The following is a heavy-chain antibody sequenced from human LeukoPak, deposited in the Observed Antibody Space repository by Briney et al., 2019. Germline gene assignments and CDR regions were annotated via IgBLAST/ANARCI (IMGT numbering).Heavy chain of an antibody. CDR1: GDSLSSYY. D-gene: IGHD6-19*01. V-gene: IGHV4-59*08. CDR3: VRNVGWYSHDS. Sequence: SETLSLTCTVSGDSLSSYYWSWSRQPPGKGLEWIGYIYGSGSTHYDPSLRSRVTISEDTSKNQFSLKPTSVTAADTAVYYCVRNVGWYSHDSWGQGTLVTVSS. J-gene: IGHJ4*02. CDR2: IYGSGST.